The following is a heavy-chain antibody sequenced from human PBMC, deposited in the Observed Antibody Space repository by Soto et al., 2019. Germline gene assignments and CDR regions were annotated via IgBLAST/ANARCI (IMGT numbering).Heavy chain of an antibody. CDR1: GYIIVNYG. J-gene: IGHJ6*02. CDR2: ISPYTGNT. V-gene: IGHV1-18*01. CDR3: VMVDNYVTPTPQDI. Sequence: QVQLVQSGDEVKKPGASVKVSCKASGYIIVNYGIAWVRQAPGQGLEWMGWISPYTGNTHSATKVQGRLTMTTDTSTSTAYMDLGSLTPDDTAVYYCVMVDNYVTPTPQDIWGQGTTVTVSS. D-gene: IGHD3-16*01.